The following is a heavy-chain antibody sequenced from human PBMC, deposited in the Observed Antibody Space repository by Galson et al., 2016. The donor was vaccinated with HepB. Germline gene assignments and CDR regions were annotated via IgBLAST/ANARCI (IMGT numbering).Heavy chain of an antibody. CDR2: ISGSGNSI. J-gene: IGHJ4*02. CDR3: ARSILTGTPLNDY. D-gene: IGHD3-9*01. CDR1: GFTFSSYT. Sequence: SLRLSCAASGFTFSSYTMNWVRQAPGKGLEWVSSISGSGNSIYNADLVKGRFTIPRDNAKKSLYLQMSSLRAEDTAMYYCARSILTGTPLNDYWGQGILVTVSS. V-gene: IGHV3-21*01.